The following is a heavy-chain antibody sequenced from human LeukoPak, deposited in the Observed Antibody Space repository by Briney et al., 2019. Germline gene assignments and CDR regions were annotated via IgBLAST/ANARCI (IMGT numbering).Heavy chain of an antibody. J-gene: IGHJ4*02. D-gene: IGHD2-2*01. CDR3: ARVDIVVAPAASYFDY. V-gene: IGHV4-31*03. CDR2: IYYSGST. CDR1: GDSISNGDYY. Sequence: PSQTLSLTCTVSGDSISNGDYYWSWIRLHPGKGLEWIGYIYYSGSTYYNPSLKSRVTISVDMSKSQFSLKLSSVTAADTAVYYCARVDIVVAPAASYFDYWGQGTLVTVSS.